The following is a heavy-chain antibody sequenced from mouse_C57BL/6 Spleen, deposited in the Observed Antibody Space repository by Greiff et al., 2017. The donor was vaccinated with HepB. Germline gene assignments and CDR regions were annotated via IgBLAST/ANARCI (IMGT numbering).Heavy chain of an antibody. CDR2: IYPRSGNT. Sequence: VQLQQSGAELARPGASVKLSCKASGYTFTSYGISWVKQRTGQGLEWIGEIYPRSGNTYYNEKFKGKATLTADKSSSTAYMELRSLTSEDSAVYFCASSDYSNPLYAMDYWGQGTSVTVSS. CDR1: GYTFTSYG. J-gene: IGHJ4*01. V-gene: IGHV1-81*01. D-gene: IGHD2-5*01. CDR3: ASSDYSNPLYAMDY.